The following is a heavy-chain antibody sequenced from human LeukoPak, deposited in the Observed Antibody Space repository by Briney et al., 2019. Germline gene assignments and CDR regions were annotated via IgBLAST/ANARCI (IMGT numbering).Heavy chain of an antibody. CDR1: GGSISSYY. D-gene: IGHD3-3*01. Sequence: SETLPLTCTVSGGSISSYYWSWIRQPPGKGLEWIGYIYYSGSTNYNPSLKSRVTISVDTSKNQFSLKLSSVTAADTAVYYCARNYYDFWSGYSGFDYWGQGTLVTVSS. CDR2: IYYSGST. V-gene: IGHV4-59*12. CDR3: ARNYYDFWSGYSGFDY. J-gene: IGHJ4*02.